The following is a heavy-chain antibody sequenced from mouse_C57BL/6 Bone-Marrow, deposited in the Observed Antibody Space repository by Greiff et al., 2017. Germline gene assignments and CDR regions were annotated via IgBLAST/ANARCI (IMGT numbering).Heavy chain of an antibody. CDR3: ARVTTVVATRYAMDY. Sequence: QVQLQQPGAELVKPGASVKMSCKASGYTFTSYWITWVKQRPGQGLEWIGDLYPGSGSTNYNEKFKSKATLTVDTSSSTAYMQLSSLTSEDSAVYYCARVTTVVATRYAMDYWGQGTSVTVSS. J-gene: IGHJ4*01. CDR1: GYTFTSYW. V-gene: IGHV1-55*01. CDR2: LYPGSGST. D-gene: IGHD1-1*01.